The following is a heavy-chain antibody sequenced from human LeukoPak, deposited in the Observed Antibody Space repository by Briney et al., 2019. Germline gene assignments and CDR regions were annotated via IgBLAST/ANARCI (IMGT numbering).Heavy chain of an antibody. CDR2: IYTSGST. CDR1: GGSFSGYY. D-gene: IGHD3-10*01. J-gene: IGHJ4*02. V-gene: IGHV4-59*10. Sequence: PSETLSLTCAVYGGSFSGYYWSWIRQPPGKGLEWIGRIYTSGSTNYNPSLKSRVTISVDTSKNQFSLKLSSVTAADTAVYYCAATLRIKSAGYFDYWGQGTPVTVSS. CDR3: AATLRIKSAGYFDY.